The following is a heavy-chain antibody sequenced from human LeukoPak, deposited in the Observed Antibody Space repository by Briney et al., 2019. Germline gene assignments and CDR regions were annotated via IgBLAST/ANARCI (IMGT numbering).Heavy chain of an antibody. J-gene: IGHJ6*02. CDR2: INPKNGDT. CDR3: ARGGTNYYHGMDV. V-gene: IGHV1-18*01. Sequence: AASVKVSCKASAYTFMKYVITWVRQAPGQGLEWMGWINPKNGDTNYAQKVQARVTLTTDTSTSIAYMELRSLRSDDTAMYYCARGGTNYYHGMDVWGQGTTVTVSS. D-gene: IGHD2-15*01. CDR1: AYTFMKYV.